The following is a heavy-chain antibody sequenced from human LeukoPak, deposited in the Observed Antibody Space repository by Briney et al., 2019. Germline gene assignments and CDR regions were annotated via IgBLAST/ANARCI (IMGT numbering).Heavy chain of an antibody. CDR1: GLTFSDYY. D-gene: IGHD3-22*01. V-gene: IGHV3-11*01. J-gene: IGHJ4*02. Sequence: GESLRLSCAASGLTFSDYYMSWIRQAPGKGLEWISYLSNSGSIIYYADSVKGRFTVSRDNAKNSLYLQMNNLRAEDTAVYFCARGQRVYDSSAHYAYWGQGTLVTVSS. CDR2: LSNSGSII. CDR3: ARGQRVYDSSAHYAY.